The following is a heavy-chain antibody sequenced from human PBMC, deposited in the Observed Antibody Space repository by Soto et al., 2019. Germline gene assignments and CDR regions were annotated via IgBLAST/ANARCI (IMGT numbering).Heavy chain of an antibody. Sequence: QVQLVQSGAEVKKPGSSVKVSCKASGGTFSSYAISWVRQAPGQGLEWMGGIIPIFGTANYAQKFQGRVTSTADESRSTAYMELSSRRSEDTAVYYCASQDYGDYRGPFDPWGQGALVTVSS. CDR2: IIPIFGTA. D-gene: IGHD4-17*01. V-gene: IGHV1-69*01. CDR3: ASQDYGDYRGPFDP. J-gene: IGHJ5*02. CDR1: GGTFSSYA.